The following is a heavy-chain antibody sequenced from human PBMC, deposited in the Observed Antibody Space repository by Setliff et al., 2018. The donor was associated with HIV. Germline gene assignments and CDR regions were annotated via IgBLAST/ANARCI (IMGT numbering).Heavy chain of an antibody. Sequence: AASVKVSCKASGYSFTNYGISWVRRAPGHGLEWMGWISSYNDNTNYALNLQGRVTMTTDTSTSTAYMELRSLRSDDTAVYYCARDDVGYCSGGSCYHLFDTFDIWGQGTVVTVSS. CDR1: GYSFTNYG. V-gene: IGHV1-18*01. CDR3: ARDDVGYCSGGSCYHLFDTFDI. CDR2: ISSYNDNT. D-gene: IGHD2-15*01. J-gene: IGHJ3*02.